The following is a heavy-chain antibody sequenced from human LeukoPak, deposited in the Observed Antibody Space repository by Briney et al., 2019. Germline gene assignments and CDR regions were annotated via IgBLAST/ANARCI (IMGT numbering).Heavy chain of an antibody. CDR3: ARKTYSSGWYVIDY. D-gene: IGHD6-19*01. J-gene: IGHJ4*02. CDR1: GFTFSSYA. CDR2: IWYDGSNK. V-gene: IGHV3-33*08. Sequence: GGSLRLSCAASGFTFSSYAMHWVRQAPGKGLEWVAVIWYDGSNKYYADSVKGRFTISRDNSKNTLYLQMNSLRAEDTAVYYCARKTYSSGWYVIDYWGQGTLVTVSS.